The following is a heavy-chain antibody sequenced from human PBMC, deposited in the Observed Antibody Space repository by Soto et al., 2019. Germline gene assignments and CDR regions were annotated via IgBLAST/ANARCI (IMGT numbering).Heavy chain of an antibody. CDR1: GFNVNTDY. Sequence: GGSLRLSCAASGFNVNTDYMNWVRQTPGKGLEWVSFIYNGESTHYADSVKGRFTISREDADNSLYLQLNSLRVDDTAIYYCARGRYALGVWGQGTTVTVSS. D-gene: IGHD3-9*01. J-gene: IGHJ6*02. V-gene: IGHV3-53*01. CDR2: IYNGEST. CDR3: ARGRYALGV.